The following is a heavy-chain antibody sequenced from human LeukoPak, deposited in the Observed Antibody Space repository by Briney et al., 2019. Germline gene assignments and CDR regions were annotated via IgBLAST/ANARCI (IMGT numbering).Heavy chain of an antibody. CDR2: INPNSGGT. CDR3: ARVSGGSDFWSGYDY. CDR1: GYIFSDFY. V-gene: IGHV1-2*02. Sequence: GASVKVSCKASGYIFSDFYMHWVRQAPGQGLEWMGWINPNSGGTNYAQKFQGRVTMTRDTSISTAYMELSRLRSDDTAVYYCARVSGGSDFWSGYDYWGQGTLVTVSS. J-gene: IGHJ4*02. D-gene: IGHD3-3*01.